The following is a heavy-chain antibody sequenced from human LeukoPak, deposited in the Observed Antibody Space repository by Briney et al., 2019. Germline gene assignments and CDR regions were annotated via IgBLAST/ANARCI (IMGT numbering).Heavy chain of an antibody. CDR2: MYYSGTT. D-gene: IGHD3-16*02. Sequence: SETLSLTCTVSGGSISNYYWSWIRQPPGKGLEWIGYMYYSGTTNYNPSLKSRVTISVDTSKNQFSLKLSSVTAADTAVYYCARGGSYVWGSYRLKSWFDPWGQGTLVTVSS. J-gene: IGHJ5*02. V-gene: IGHV4-59*01. CDR3: ARGGSYVWGSYRLKSWFDP. CDR1: GGSISNYY.